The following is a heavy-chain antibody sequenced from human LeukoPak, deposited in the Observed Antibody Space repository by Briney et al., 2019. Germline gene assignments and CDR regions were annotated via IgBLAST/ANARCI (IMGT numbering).Heavy chain of an antibody. J-gene: IGHJ6*03. D-gene: IGHD6-6*01. Sequence: ASVKVSCKASGGTFSSYAISWVRQAPGQGLEWMGGIIPIFGTANYARKFQGRVTITTDESTSTAYMELSSLRSEDTAVYYCARVFGYSSSSNRYYYYYMDVWGKGTTVTVSS. CDR1: GGTFSSYA. V-gene: IGHV1-69*05. CDR3: ARVFGYSSSSNRYYYYYMDV. CDR2: IIPIFGTA.